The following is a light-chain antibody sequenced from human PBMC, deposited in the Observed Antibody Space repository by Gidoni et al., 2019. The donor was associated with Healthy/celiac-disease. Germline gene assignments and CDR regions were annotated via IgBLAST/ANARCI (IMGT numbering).Light chain of an antibody. CDR3: QQYCSSPWT. CDR2: GAS. CDR1: HSVSRSY. J-gene: IGKJ1*01. Sequence: EIAFTPSPGTLSLSPGDRATLSCRASHSVSRSYLAGYQQKPGQAPRLRSYGASSRATGIPDRFRGSGSGTDFTLTISRLEPEDFAVYYCQQYCSSPWTFGQGTKVEIK. V-gene: IGKV3-20*01.